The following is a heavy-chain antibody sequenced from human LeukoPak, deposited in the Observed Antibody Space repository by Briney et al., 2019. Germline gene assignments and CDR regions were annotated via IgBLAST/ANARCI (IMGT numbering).Heavy chain of an antibody. CDR2: ISSSGSTI. CDR1: GFTFSDYY. CDR3: ARGRVAVSTPYYMDV. D-gene: IGHD6-19*01. Sequence: GGSLRLSCAASGFTFSDYYVSWIRQAPGKGLEWVSYISSSGSTINYADSVKGRFTISRDNAKNSLYLQMNSLRAEDTAVYYCARGRVAVSTPYYMDVWGKGTTVTVSS. J-gene: IGHJ6*03. V-gene: IGHV3-11*01.